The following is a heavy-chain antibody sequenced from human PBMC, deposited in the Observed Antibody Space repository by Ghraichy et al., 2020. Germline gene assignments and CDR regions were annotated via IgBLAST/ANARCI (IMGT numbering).Heavy chain of an antibody. CDR3: ARLPMITFGGVIVPYFDY. J-gene: IGHJ4*02. CDR1: GGSISSYY. CDR2: IYYSGST. V-gene: IGHV4-59*08. Sequence: SQTLSLTCTVSGGSISSYYWSWIRQPPGKGLEWIGYIYYSGSTNYNPSLKSRVTISVDTSKNQFSLKLSSVTAADTAVYYCARLPMITFGGVIVPYFDYWGQGTLVTVSS. D-gene: IGHD3-16*02.